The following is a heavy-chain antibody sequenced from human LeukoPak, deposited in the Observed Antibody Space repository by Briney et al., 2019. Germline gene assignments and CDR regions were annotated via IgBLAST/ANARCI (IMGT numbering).Heavy chain of an antibody. D-gene: IGHD6-13*01. Sequence: GGSLRLSCAASGFTFSSYAMHWVRQAPGKGLEWVAVISYDGSNKYYADSVKGRFTISRDNSKNTLYLQMNSLRAEDTAVYYCAKDGYSSSSSYFDYWGQGTLVTVSS. V-gene: IGHV3-30-3*01. CDR1: GFTFSSYA. CDR3: AKDGYSSSSSYFDY. J-gene: IGHJ4*02. CDR2: ISYDGSNK.